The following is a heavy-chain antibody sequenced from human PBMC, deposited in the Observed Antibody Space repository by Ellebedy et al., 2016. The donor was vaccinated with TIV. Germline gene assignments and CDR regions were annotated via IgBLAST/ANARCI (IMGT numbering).Heavy chain of an antibody. D-gene: IGHD6-6*01. CDR3: ARDRYSSSSSRANWFDP. J-gene: IGHJ5*02. Sequence: GESLKISCAASGFAFSDYSLNWVRQAPGKGLEWVAQIKQDGSEKYYVDSVKGRFTVSRDNAKNSLYLQINSLRAEDTAVYYCARDRYSSSSSRANWFDPWGQGTLVTVSS. CDR1: GFAFSDYS. V-gene: IGHV3-7*03. CDR2: IKQDGSEK.